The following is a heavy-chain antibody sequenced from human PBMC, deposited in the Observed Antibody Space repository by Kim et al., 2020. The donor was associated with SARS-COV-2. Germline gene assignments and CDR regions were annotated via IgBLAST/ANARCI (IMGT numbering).Heavy chain of an antibody. Sequence: NPAVRSRVTISGDTSKNQFSLKLSSVTAADTAVYYGASWEGNYYEVAVDYWGQGTLVTVSS. V-gene: IGHV4-39*01. D-gene: IGHD3-22*01. CDR3: ASWEGNYYEVAVDY. J-gene: IGHJ4*02.